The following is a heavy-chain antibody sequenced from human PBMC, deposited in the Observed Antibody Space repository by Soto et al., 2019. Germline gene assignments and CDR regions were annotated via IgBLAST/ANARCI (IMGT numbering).Heavy chain of an antibody. J-gene: IGHJ4*02. D-gene: IGHD2-15*01. V-gene: IGHV1-18*01. CDR3: ARESRYCSGGSCYFLPGIDY. Sequence: ASVKVSCKASRYTFTNYGISWVRQAPGQGLEWMGWINVYNGNTNYAQKFQGRVTITADESTSTAYMELSSLRSEDTAVYYCARESRYCSGGSCYFLPGIDYWGQGTLVTVSS. CDR1: RYTFTNYG. CDR2: INVYNGNT.